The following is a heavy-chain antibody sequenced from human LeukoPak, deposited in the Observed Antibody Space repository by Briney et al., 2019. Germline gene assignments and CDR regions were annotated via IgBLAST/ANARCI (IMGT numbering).Heavy chain of an antibody. CDR1: GFTFSSYA. Sequence: GGSLRLSCAASGFTFSSYAMSWVRQAPGKGLEWVSAIRGSDGSTYYADSAKGRFTISRDNSKNTLYLQMNSLRAEDTAVYYCANALGELRFLEWLPGDDAFDIWGQGTMVTVSS. CDR2: IRGSDGST. CDR3: ANALGELRFLEWLPGDDAFDI. V-gene: IGHV3-23*01. D-gene: IGHD3-3*01. J-gene: IGHJ3*02.